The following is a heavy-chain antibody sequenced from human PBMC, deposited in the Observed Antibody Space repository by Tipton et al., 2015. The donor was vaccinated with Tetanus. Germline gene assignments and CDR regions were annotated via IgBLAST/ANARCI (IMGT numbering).Heavy chain of an antibody. V-gene: IGHV4-39*01. Sequence: TLSLTCTVSGASSTSGDYYWAWIRQPPGKGPEWIGSIYYTGSTYYNPSLKSRVTISEDTSKNQFSLKLSSVIAADTAMYYCARXTASGKGXFXXWXXXTXVTVSS. CDR3: ARXTASGKGXFXX. CDR1: GASSTSGDYY. J-gene: IGHJ3*02. CDR2: IYYTGST. D-gene: IGHD4-23*01.